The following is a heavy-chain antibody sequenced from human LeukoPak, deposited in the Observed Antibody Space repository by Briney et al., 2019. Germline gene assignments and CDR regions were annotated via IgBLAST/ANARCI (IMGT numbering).Heavy chain of an antibody. CDR3: ARAPSDYVWESYRANWFDP. CDR2: INPNSGNT. CDR1: GYIFTSYD. J-gene: IGHJ5*02. V-gene: IGHV1-8*02. Sequence: ASVKVSCKASGYIFTSYDISWVRQAAGQGLEWMGWINPNSGNTAYAQKFQGRVTITRNTSISTAYMELSRLRSDDTAVYYCARAPSDYVWESYRANWFDPWGQGTLVTVSS. D-gene: IGHD3-16*02.